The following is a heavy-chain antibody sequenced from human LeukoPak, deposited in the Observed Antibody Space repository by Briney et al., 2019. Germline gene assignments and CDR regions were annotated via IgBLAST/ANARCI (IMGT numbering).Heavy chain of an antibody. CDR2: IIPIFGTA. CDR1: GGTFSSYA. J-gene: IGHJ4*02. CDR3: ARGTSSIAARSGDGALAY. D-gene: IGHD6-6*01. Sequence: GSSVNVSCKASGGTFSSYAISWVRQAPGQGLEWMGGIIPIFGTANYAQKFQGRVTITTDESTSTAHMELSSLRSEDTAVYYCARGTSSIAARSGDGALAYWGQGTLVTVSS. V-gene: IGHV1-69*05.